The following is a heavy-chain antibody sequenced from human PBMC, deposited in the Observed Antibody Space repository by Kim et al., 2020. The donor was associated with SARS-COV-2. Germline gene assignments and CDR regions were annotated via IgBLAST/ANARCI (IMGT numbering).Heavy chain of an antibody. V-gene: IGHV3-30*02. Sequence: YYADSVKGRFTISRDNSKNTLYLQMNSLRAEDTAVYYCAKDQYYYDSSGYWAQGTLVTVSS. J-gene: IGHJ4*02. D-gene: IGHD3-22*01. CDR3: AKDQYYYDSSGY.